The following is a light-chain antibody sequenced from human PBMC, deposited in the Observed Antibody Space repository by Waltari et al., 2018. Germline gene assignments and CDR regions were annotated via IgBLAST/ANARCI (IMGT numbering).Light chain of an antibody. J-gene: IGKJ1*01. V-gene: IGKV1-5*03. CDR3: HHYNTYPWT. CDR2: EAS. Sequence: DIQMTQSLSTLSASVGDRVSITCRASQSISTWVAWYQQKPGKAPKLLIYEASSLKSGVPSRFSGSGSGTEFTLTISSLQPDDFATYYCHHYNTYPWTFGQGTKVEIK. CDR1: QSISTW.